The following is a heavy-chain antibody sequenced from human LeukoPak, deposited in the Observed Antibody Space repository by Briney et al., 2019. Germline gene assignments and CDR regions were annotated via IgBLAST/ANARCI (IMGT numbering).Heavy chain of an antibody. CDR1: GFTFSCYA. Sequence: PGGSLRLSCAASGFTFSCYAMSWVRQAPGKGLEWVSTVSGSGDSTCADSVKGRFTISRDNSKSTLYLQMNSLRAEDTAVYYCAKSPYIASHIDFDYWGQGTLVTVSS. D-gene: IGHD3-16*01. J-gene: IGHJ4*02. V-gene: IGHV3-23*01. CDR3: AKSPYIASHIDFDY. CDR2: VSGSGDST.